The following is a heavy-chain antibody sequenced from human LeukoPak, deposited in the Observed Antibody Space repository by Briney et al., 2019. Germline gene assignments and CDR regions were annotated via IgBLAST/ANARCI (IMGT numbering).Heavy chain of an antibody. CDR2: ISGSGGST. CDR1: GFTFSSYA. Sequence: HPGGSLRLSCAASGFTFSSYAMGWVRQAPGKGLEWVSAISGSGGSTYYADSVKGRFTISRDNSKNTLYLQMNSLRAEDTAVYYCARAGGDWPGIAAAGTNGPKYWGQGTLVTVSS. D-gene: IGHD6-13*01. CDR3: ARAGGDWPGIAAAGTNGPKY. V-gene: IGHV3-23*01. J-gene: IGHJ4*02.